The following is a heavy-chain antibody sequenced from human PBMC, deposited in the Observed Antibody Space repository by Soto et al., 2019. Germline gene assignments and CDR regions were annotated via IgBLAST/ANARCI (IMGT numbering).Heavy chain of an antibody. J-gene: IGHJ4*02. CDR2: INPYNGNT. Sequence: QVQLVQSGPELNKPGASVKVSCGASGYTFTNYGISWVRQAPGQGLEWMGWINPYNGNTKYSQKLQGRVTMTTDTSTSTAYLDLRSLRSDDTAVYYCARDPMTGYLQFDYWGQGTLVTVSS. CDR1: GYTFTNYG. D-gene: IGHD3-9*01. V-gene: IGHV1-18*01. CDR3: ARDPMTGYLQFDY.